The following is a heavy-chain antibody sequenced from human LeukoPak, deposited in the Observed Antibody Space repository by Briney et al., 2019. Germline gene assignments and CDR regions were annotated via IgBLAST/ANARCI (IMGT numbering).Heavy chain of an antibody. CDR2: IRYDGSNK. CDR1: GFTFSSYG. V-gene: IGHV3-30*02. J-gene: IGHJ3*02. CDR3: AKDALMAFDI. Sequence: PGGSLRLSCAASGFTFSSYGMHRVRQAPGKGLEWVAFIRYDGSNKYYADSVKGRFTISRDNSKNTLYLQMNSLRAEDTAVYYCAKDALMAFDIWGQGTMVTVSS.